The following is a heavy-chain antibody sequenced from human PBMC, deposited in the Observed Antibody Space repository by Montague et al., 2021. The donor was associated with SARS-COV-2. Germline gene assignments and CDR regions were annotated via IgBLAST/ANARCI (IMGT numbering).Heavy chain of an antibody. D-gene: IGHD1-14*01. CDR3: ARSKPVSSFYYYYGMDV. Sequence: SETLSLTCAVYGGSFSGYYWSWIRQPPGKGLEWIGEINHSGSTNYNPSLKSRVTISVDTSKNQFSLKRSSVTAADTAVYYCARSKPVSSFYYYYGMDVWGQGTTVTVSS. CDR1: GGSFSGYY. V-gene: IGHV4-34*01. J-gene: IGHJ6*02. CDR2: INHSGST.